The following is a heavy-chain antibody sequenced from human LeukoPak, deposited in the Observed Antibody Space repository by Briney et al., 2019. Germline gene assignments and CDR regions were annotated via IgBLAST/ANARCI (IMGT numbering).Heavy chain of an antibody. CDR2: VYYTGST. D-gene: IGHD3-3*01. V-gene: IGHV4-61*01. CDR3: ARLRNYDFWSGPSQDR. CDR1: GGSLTSGSFY. Sequence: SETLSLTCTVSGGSLTSGSFYWSWLRQPPGKGPEWIGYVYYTGSTKYNPSLQSRVAISVDTSQNQFSLRLTSVTAADTAVYHCARLRNYDFWSGPSQDRWGQGTLVTVSS. J-gene: IGHJ4*02.